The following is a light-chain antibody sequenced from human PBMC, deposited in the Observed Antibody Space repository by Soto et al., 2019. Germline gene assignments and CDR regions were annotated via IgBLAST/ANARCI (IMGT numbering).Light chain of an antibody. V-gene: IGKV3-20*01. J-gene: IGKJ1*01. CDR3: QQYGSSGT. CDR1: QSVSSN. CDR2: GAS. Sequence: EIVLTQSPATLSLSPGERATLSCRASQSVSSNLSWYQQKPGQAPRLLIYGASTRATGIPARFSGSGSGTDFTLTISRLEPEDFAVYYCQQYGSSGTFGQGTKVDI.